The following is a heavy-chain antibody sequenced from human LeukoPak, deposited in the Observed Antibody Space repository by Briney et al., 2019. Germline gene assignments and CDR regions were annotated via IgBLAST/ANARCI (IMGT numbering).Heavy chain of an antibody. Sequence: GGSLRLSCAASGSTFSTYAMSWVRQAPGKGLEWVSGISDSGGTTYYADSVKGRFTISRDYSKNTLYLQMNSLRAEDTAVYYCAKHSYRVDSFTDYWGQGTLVTVSS. CDR2: ISDSGGTT. J-gene: IGHJ4*02. CDR1: GSTFSTYA. CDR3: AKHSYRVDSFTDY. V-gene: IGHV3-23*01. D-gene: IGHD5-12*01.